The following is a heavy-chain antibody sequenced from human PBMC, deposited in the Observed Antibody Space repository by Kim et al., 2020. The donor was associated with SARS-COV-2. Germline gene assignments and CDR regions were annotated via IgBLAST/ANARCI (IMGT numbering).Heavy chain of an antibody. D-gene: IGHD5-18*01. CDR1: GGSVSSVHYY. J-gene: IGHJ4*02. Sequence: SETLSLTCTVSGGSVSSVHYYWVWVRQPPGKGLEWIGSINYSGTTYYSASLKSLLTISVDTSKKRFSLKLSPVTAADTPVFYCARLWVTDTIGNYFDFWGQGILLSVSS. V-gene: IGHV4-39*01. CDR3: ARLWVTDTIGNYFDF. CDR2: INYSGTT.